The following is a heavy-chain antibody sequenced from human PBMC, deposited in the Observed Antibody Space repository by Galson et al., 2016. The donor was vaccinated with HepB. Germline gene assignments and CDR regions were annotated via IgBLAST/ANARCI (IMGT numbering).Heavy chain of an antibody. CDR1: GASISSYY. J-gene: IGHJ4*02. Sequence: TVSGASISSYYWSWIRQPPGTGLEWIGYIYFTGNTNHNPSLKSRVAISLDTSKNQFSLRLNSVTTADTAVYYCAGLSSGWHFWGQGTLVTVSS. CDR2: IYFTGNT. V-gene: IGHV4-59*01. D-gene: IGHD6-19*01. CDR3: AGLSSGWHF.